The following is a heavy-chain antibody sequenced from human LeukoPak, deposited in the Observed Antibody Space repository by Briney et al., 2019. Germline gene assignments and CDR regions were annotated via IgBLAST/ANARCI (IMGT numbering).Heavy chain of an antibody. D-gene: IGHD6-19*01. Sequence: GGSLRLSCAASGFTFSSYAMHWVRQAPGKGLEWVAVISYDGSNKYYADSVKGRFTISRDNYKNTLYLQMNSMRAEDTAVYYCASWYSSGWYEGGDYYYGMDVWGQGTTVTVSS. CDR3: ASWYSSGWYEGGDYYYGMDV. J-gene: IGHJ6*02. V-gene: IGHV3-30-3*01. CDR1: GFTFSSYA. CDR2: ISYDGSNK.